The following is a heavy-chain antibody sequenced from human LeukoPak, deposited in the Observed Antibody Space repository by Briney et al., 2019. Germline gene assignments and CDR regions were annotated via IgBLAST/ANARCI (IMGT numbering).Heavy chain of an antibody. CDR2: INPSGGSA. CDR3: ARGSGAWVY. CDR1: GDTLTSYY. D-gene: IGHD1-26*01. J-gene: IGHJ4*02. V-gene: IGHV1-46*04. Sequence: AAVKVSCKTSGDTLTSYYIHWVRQAPGQGFEWMGIINPSGGSASNAQKLQGRVTMTRDTSTSTVYMELSSLRSEDTAVYYCARGSGAWVYWGQGTLVTVSS.